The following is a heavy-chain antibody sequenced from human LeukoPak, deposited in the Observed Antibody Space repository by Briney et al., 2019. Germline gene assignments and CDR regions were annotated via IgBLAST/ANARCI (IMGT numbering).Heavy chain of an antibody. CDR3: AGDDYPYYFDY. CDR2: ISFDGSNK. V-gene: IGHV3-30*01. J-gene: IGHJ4*02. D-gene: IGHD4-11*01. CDR1: GFTVSSYA. Sequence: PGRSLRLSCAASGFTVSSYAMHWVRQAPGKGLEWVATISFDGSNKYYADSVKGRFSISRDNSKNTLSLQMNSLRAEDTAVYYCAGDDYPYYFDYWGQGTLVTVSS.